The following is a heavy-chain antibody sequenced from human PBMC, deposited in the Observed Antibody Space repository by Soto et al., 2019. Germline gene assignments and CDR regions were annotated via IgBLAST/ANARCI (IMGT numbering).Heavy chain of an antibody. CDR2: IFYSGFT. CDR1: GHSISSSNYY. Sequence: SETLSLTCTVSGHSISSSNYYWGWIRQPPGKGLEWIGSIFYSGFTYDNPSLKSRVTISVDTSKNQFSLKLSSVTAADTAVYYCARAPGVGATIVGDSWGQGTLVTVS. V-gene: IGHV4-39*07. CDR3: ARAPGVGATIVGDS. J-gene: IGHJ5*01. D-gene: IGHD1-26*01.